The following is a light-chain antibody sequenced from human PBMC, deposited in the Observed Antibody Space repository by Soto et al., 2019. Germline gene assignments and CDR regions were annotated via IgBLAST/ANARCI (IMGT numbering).Light chain of an antibody. V-gene: IGLV1-44*01. J-gene: IGLJ1*01. CDR3: WSYTTSNTRLID. CDR1: SSNIGSNT. CDR2: SNN. Sequence: QSALSPPPSASGTPGQRVTISCSGSSSNIGSNTVNWYQQLPGTAPKLLIYSNNQRPSGVPDRFSGSKSGNPASLTISGLQPEDEADYYSWSYTTSNTRLIDIGTGTKVTV.